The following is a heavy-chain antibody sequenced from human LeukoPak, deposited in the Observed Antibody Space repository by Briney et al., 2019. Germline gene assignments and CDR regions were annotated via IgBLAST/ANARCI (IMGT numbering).Heavy chain of an antibody. CDR2: IKQDGSEK. CDR3: AREESSWYQTYYYYYYGMDV. CDR1: GFTFSSYW. V-gene: IGHV3-7*01. D-gene: IGHD6-13*01. J-gene: IGHJ6*02. Sequence: GGSLRLSCAASGFTFSSYWMSWVRQAPGKGLEWVANIKQDGSEKYYADSVKGRFTISRDNSKNTLYLQMNSLRAEDTAVYYCAREESSWYQTYYYYYYGMDVWGQGTTVTVSS.